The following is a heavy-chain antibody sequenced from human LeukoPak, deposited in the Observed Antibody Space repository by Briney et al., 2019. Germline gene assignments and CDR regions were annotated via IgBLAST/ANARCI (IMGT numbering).Heavy chain of an antibody. J-gene: IGHJ5*02. CDR1: GFTLRGYG. D-gene: IGHD4-11*01. CDR2: IRYDGSDK. V-gene: IGHV3-30*02. Sequence: GGSLRLSCAASGFTLRGYGMHWVRQAPGKGLEWVAFIRYDGSDKSYADSVKGRFTISRDNSKNTLYLQMNSLRAEDTAVYYCAGVDRTVTTCNWFDPWGQGTLVTVSS. CDR3: AGVDRTVTTCNWFDP.